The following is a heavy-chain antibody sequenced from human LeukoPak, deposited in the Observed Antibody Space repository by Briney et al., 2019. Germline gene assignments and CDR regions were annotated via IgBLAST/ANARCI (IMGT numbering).Heavy chain of an antibody. CDR2: ISYDGSNK. CDR1: GFTFSSYG. V-gene: IGHV3-30*18. Sequence: GGSLRLSCAASGFTFSSYGMHWVRQAPGKGLEWVAVISYDGSNKYYADSVKGRFTIYRDNSKNTLYLQMNSLRAEDTAVYYCAKSTYGERYFDYWGQGTLVTVSS. CDR3: AKSTYGERYFDY. D-gene: IGHD4-17*01. J-gene: IGHJ4*02.